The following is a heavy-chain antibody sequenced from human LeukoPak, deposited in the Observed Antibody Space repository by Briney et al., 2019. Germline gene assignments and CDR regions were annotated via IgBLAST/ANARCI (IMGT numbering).Heavy chain of an antibody. D-gene: IGHD1-26*01. CDR3: ARDMRGGSYYSADFDY. CDR1: GFTFSSYA. J-gene: IGHJ4*02. Sequence: PGGSLRLSCAASGFTFSSYAMHWVRQAPGKGLEWVAVISYDGSNKYYADSVKGRFTISRDNSKNTLYLQMNSLRAEDTAVYYCARDMRGGSYYSADFDYWGQGTLVTVSS. V-gene: IGHV3-30*04. CDR2: ISYDGSNK.